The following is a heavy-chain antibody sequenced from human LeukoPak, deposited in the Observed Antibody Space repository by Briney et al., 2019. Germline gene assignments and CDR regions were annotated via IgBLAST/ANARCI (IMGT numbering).Heavy chain of an antibody. CDR2: ISYDGSNK. J-gene: IGHJ6*02. Sequence: SLRLSCAASGFTFSSYAMHWVRQAPGKGLEWVAVISYDGSNKYYADSVKGRFTISRDNSKNTLYLQMNSLRAEDTAVYYCARALVVVPADYYYYGMDVWGQGTTVTVSS. D-gene: IGHD2-2*01. CDR3: ARALVVVPADYYYYGMDV. V-gene: IGHV3-30-3*01. CDR1: GFTFSSYA.